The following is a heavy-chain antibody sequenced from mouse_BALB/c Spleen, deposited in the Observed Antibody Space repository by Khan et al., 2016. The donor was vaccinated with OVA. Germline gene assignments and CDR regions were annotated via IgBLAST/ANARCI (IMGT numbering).Heavy chain of an antibody. CDR3: ARGDGYYEDAMDY. Sequence: QVQLKESGPGLVAPSQSLSITCTVSGFSLTSYGIHWVRQPPGKGLAWLGVIWAGGSTNYNSALMSRLSISKDNSKSQVFLKMNSLQTDDTAMYYCARGDGYYEDAMDYWSQGTSVTVSS. CDR1: GFSLTSYG. D-gene: IGHD2-3*01. CDR2: IWAGGST. J-gene: IGHJ4*01. V-gene: IGHV2-9*02.